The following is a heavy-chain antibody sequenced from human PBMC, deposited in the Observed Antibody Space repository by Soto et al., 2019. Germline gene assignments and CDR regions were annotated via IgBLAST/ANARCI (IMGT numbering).Heavy chain of an antibody. V-gene: IGHV4-59*01. CDR3: ARSHDYSNQFYFGY. D-gene: IGHD4-4*01. CDR2: IYYSVST. Sequence: SETLSLTCTVSGGSISSYYWSWIRQPPGKGLDWIGYIYYSVSTNYNPSLKSRVTISVDTSKNQFYMRLSSVTAADTAVYYCARSHDYSNQFYFGYWGQGTLVTVYS. J-gene: IGHJ4*02. CDR1: GGSISSYY.